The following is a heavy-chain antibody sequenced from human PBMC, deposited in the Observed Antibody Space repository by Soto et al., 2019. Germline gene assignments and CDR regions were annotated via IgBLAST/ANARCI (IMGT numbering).Heavy chain of an antibody. Sequence: QVQLVQSGAEVKKPWASVKVSCKASGYTFTGYYMHWVRQAPGQVLQWMGWINPNSGGTDYAQKFQGRVTLTRDTSLSTAYLELRRLGSDDSAVYYCAPRRGGYSRNCDGGVDYWGQGTLVPASS. CDR1: GYTFTGYY. CDR2: INPNSGGT. CDR3: APRRGGYSRNCDGGVDY. J-gene: IGHJ4*02. V-gene: IGHV1-2*02. D-gene: IGHD6-13*01.